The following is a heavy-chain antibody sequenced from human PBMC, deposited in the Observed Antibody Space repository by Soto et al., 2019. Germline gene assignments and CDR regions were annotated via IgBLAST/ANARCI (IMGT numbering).Heavy chain of an antibody. D-gene: IGHD6-19*01. CDR3: ARGFQYWLPTFD. V-gene: IGHV4-4*02. CDR2: VSLAGRN. J-gene: IGHJ4*02. Sequence: QVQLQESGPGLVRPSGTLSLTCSVSGASVVNGNWWSWVRQSPGKGLEWIVEVSLAGRNHYNPSLQSRVTISLAESKNNFSLILTSVTVADAAIYYCARGFQYWLPTFDWGRGTVVTVS. CDR1: GASVVNGNW.